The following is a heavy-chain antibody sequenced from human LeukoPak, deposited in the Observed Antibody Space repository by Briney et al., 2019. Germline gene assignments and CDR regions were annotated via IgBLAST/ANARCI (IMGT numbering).Heavy chain of an antibody. CDR2: IYYSGST. V-gene: IGHV4-39*07. D-gene: IGHD4-11*01. CDR3: ARDDNYSNYLGYYYYYMDV. J-gene: IGHJ6*03. CDR1: GGSLSSSSYY. Sequence: SETLSLTCPVSGGSLSSSSYYWGWLRQPPGRGLEGIGSIYYSGSTYYNPSLKSRLPISVDTSKNQFSLKLSSVTAADTAVYYCARDDNYSNYLGYYYYYMDVWGKGTTVTVSS.